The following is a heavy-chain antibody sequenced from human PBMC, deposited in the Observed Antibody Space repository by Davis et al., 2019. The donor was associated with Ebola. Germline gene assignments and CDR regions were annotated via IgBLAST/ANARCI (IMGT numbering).Heavy chain of an antibody. CDR2: INHSGST. D-gene: IGHD5-12*01. CDR1: GGSFSGYY. V-gene: IGHV4-34*01. J-gene: IGHJ5*02. CDR3: ARDGWLRFGRVGFDP. Sequence: MPSETLSLTCAVYGGSFSGYYWSWIRQPPGKGLEWIGEINHSGSTNYNPSLKSRVTISVDTSKNQFSLKLSSVTAADTAVYYCARDGWLRFGRVGFDPWGQGTLVTVSS.